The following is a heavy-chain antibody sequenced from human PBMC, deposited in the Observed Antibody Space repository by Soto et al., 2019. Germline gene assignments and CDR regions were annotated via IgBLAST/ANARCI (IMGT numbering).Heavy chain of an antibody. CDR2: ISYDGSNK. V-gene: IGHV3-30*18. J-gene: IGHJ3*02. Sequence: QVQLVESGGGVVQPGRSLRLSCAASGFTFSSYGMHWVRQAPGKGLEWVAVISYDGSNKYYADSVKGRFTISRDNSKNTLYLQMNSLRAEDRAVYYCAKDGAFDIWGQGTMVTVSS. CDR1: GFTFSSYG. CDR3: AKDGAFDI.